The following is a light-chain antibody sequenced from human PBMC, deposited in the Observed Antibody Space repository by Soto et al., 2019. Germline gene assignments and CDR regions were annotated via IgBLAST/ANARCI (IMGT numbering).Light chain of an antibody. CDR3: QQYGSSPPG. V-gene: IGKV3-20*01. CDR2: GAS. CDR1: QSVSSSY. J-gene: IGKJ1*01. Sequence: EIVLTQSPGTLSLSPGERATLSCRASQSVSSSYLAWYQQKPGQAPRLLIYGASSRATGIPDRFSGSGSGTDLTLPISRLEPEDFAVYYCQQYGSSPPGFGQGTKVEIK.